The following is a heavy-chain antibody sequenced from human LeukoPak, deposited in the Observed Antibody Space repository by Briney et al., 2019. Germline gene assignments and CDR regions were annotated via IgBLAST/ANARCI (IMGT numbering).Heavy chain of an antibody. J-gene: IGHJ4*02. V-gene: IGHV4-4*02. CDR2: ICLDGRI. D-gene: IGHD2-15*01. CDR1: GGSITSRDC. CDR3: ASQGGLRNDF. Sequence: SETLSLTCGVSGGSITSRDCWSWVRQPPGKGLEWIGEICLDGRIHYTPSLKSRISISIDRSKDQFSLNLISEAAADTAIYFCASQGGLRNDFWGQGTLVTVSS.